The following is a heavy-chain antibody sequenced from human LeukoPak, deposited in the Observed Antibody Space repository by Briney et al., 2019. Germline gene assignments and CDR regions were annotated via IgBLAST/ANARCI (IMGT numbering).Heavy chain of an antibody. CDR3: ARVNWNYFDY. Sequence: GSLRLSCAASGFTFSSYGMHWVRQAPGKGLEWIGSIYYSGSTYYNPSLKSRVTISVDTSKNQFSLKLSSVTAADTAVYYCARVNWNYFDYWGQGTLVTVSS. J-gene: IGHJ4*02. V-gene: IGHV4-39*01. CDR1: GFTFSSYG. CDR2: IYYSGST. D-gene: IGHD1-20*01.